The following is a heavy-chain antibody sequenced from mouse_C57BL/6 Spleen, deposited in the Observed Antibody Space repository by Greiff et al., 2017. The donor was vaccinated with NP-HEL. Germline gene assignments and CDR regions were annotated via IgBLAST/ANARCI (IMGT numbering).Heavy chain of an antibody. D-gene: IGHD2-2*01. Sequence: QVQLQQSGAELVKPGASVKISCKASGYAFSSYWMNWVKQRPGKGLEWIGQIYPGDGDTNYNGKFKGKATLTADKSSSTAYMQLSSLTSEDSAVYFCAREEMATRVAMDYWGQGTSVTVSS. CDR2: IYPGDGDT. J-gene: IGHJ4*01. V-gene: IGHV1-80*01. CDR3: AREEMATRVAMDY. CDR1: GYAFSSYW.